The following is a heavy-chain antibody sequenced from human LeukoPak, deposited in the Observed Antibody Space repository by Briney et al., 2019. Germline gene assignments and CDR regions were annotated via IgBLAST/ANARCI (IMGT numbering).Heavy chain of an antibody. J-gene: IGHJ6*03. V-gene: IGHV3-30*02. CDR1: GFTFSSYG. Sequence: GGSLRLSCAASGFTFSSYGVHWVRQAPGKGLEWVAFIRYDGSNKYYADSVKGRFTIYRDNSKNTLYLQMNSLRAEDTAVYYCAKVSNYYGSGSYSKNYYYYYMDVWGKGTTVTISS. CDR2: IRYDGSNK. CDR3: AKVSNYYGSGSYSKNYYYYYMDV. D-gene: IGHD3-10*01.